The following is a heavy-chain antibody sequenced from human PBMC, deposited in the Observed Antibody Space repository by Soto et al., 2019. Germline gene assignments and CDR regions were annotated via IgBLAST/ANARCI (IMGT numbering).Heavy chain of an antibody. D-gene: IGHD3-9*01. CDR1: DGSMGSLSYY. CDR3: ARKGPEDWPLDY. J-gene: IGHJ4*02. V-gene: IGHV4-39*01. CDR2: ISYIGST. Sequence: SETLSLTYSVSDGSMGSLSYYWGWMRQPPGKGLEWIASISYIGSTYHNPSLKSRVTISIDMSKNQFSLNLRSVTAADTGTYYCARKGPEDWPLDYWGQGTLVTVSS.